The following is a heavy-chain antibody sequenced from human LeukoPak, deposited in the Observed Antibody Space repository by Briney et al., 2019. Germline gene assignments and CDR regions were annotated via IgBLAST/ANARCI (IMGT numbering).Heavy chain of an antibody. CDR3: TRGHGIAAAVDFDY. J-gene: IGHJ4*02. Sequence: GASVKVSCKASGYTFTSYDINWVRQATGQGLEWMGWMNPNSGNTGYAQKFQGRVTMTRNTSISTAYMELSSLRSEDTAVYYCTRGHGIAAAVDFDYWGQGTLVTVSS. D-gene: IGHD6-13*01. CDR1: GYTFTSYD. V-gene: IGHV1-8*01. CDR2: MNPNSGNT.